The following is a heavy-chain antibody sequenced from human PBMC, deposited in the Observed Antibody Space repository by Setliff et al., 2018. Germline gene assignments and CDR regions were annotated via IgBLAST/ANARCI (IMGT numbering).Heavy chain of an antibody. V-gene: IGHV4-61*10. CDR3: ARVKRTQRPYDAFDI. CDR1: GVSVSSATYY. Sequence: SETLSLTCTVSGVSVSSATYYWAWIRQPAGKGLEWIGQIYDSGATYSSPFLRSRVAISADTSKNEISLKLSSLTAADTAVYYCARVKRTQRPYDAFDIWGQGTLVTVSS. D-gene: IGHD1-1*01. J-gene: IGHJ3*02. CDR2: IYDSGAT.